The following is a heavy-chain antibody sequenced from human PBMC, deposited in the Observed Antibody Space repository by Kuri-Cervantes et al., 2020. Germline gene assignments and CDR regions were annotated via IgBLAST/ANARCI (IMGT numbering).Heavy chain of an antibody. D-gene: IGHD5-18*01. V-gene: IGHV3-30-3*01. Sequence: LSLTCAASGFTFSSYAMHWVRQAPGKGLEWVAVISYDGSNKYYADSVKGRFTISRDNSKNTLYLQMNSLRAEDTAVYYCAREADTAMAHDAFDIWGQGTMVTVSS. CDR2: ISYDGSNK. CDR3: AREADTAMAHDAFDI. J-gene: IGHJ3*02. CDR1: GFTFSSYA.